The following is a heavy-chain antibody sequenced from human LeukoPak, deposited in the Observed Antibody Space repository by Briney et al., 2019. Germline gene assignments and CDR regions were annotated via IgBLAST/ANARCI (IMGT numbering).Heavy chain of an antibody. Sequence: PGGSLRLSCAASGFTFSSYWMSWVRQAPGKGLEWVANIKQDGSEKYYVDSVKGRFTTSRDNAKNSLYLQMNSLRAEDTAVYYCARDGAVGATVYYYYYMDVWGKGTTVTVSS. CDR3: ARDGAVGATVYYYYYMDV. D-gene: IGHD1-26*01. CDR1: GFTFSSYW. CDR2: IKQDGSEK. J-gene: IGHJ6*03. V-gene: IGHV3-7*01.